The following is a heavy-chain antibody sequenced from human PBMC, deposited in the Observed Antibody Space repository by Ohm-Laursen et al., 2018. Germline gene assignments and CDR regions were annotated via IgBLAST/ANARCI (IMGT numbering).Heavy chain of an antibody. D-gene: IGHD4-17*01. V-gene: IGHV3-30*18. CDR1: GFTFSNYG. CDR3: AKDTGGTTVTTANYYYGMDV. J-gene: IGHJ6*02. CDR2: ISHDGSNK. Sequence: SLRLSCSASGFTFSNYGMQWVRQAPGKGLEWVAVISHDGSNKYYAGSVKGRFTISRDNAKNSLYLQMNSLRAEDTALYYCAKDTGGTTVTTANYYYGMDVWGQGTTVTVSS.